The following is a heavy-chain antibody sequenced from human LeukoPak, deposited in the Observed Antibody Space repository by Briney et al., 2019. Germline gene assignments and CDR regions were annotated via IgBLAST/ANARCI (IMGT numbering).Heavy chain of an antibody. J-gene: IGHJ4*02. CDR3: ARDYYDILTGYRHDDYFDY. Sequence: PGGSLRLSCAASGFTFSSYEMNWVRQAPGKGLEWVSYISSSGSTIYYADSVKGRFTISRDNAKNSLYLQMNSLRAEDTAVYYCARDYYDILTGYRHDDYFDYWGQGTLVTVSS. V-gene: IGHV3-48*03. D-gene: IGHD3-9*01. CDR1: GFTFSSYE. CDR2: ISSSGSTI.